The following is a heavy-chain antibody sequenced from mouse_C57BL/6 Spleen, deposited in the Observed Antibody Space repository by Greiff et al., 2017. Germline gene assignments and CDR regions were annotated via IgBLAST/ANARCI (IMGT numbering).Heavy chain of an antibody. CDR3: ERVGSNYPLDD. Sequence: EVQLVESGGGLVKPGGSLKLSCAASGFTFSSYAMSWVRQTPEKRLEWVATISDGGSYTYYPDNVKGRFTISRDNAKNNLYLQMSHLKSEDTAMYYCERVGSNYPLDDWGQGTSVTVSS. D-gene: IGHD2-5*01. CDR1: GFTFSSYA. J-gene: IGHJ4*01. CDR2: ISDGGSYT. V-gene: IGHV5-4*01.